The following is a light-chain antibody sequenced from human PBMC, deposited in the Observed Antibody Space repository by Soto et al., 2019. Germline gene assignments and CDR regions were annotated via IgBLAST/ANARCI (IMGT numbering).Light chain of an antibody. CDR3: SSYTTSSILYV. Sequence: QSALTQPASVSGSPGQSITISCTGTSSDVGRYNYVSWYQHHQGKAPKLIIYEVTNRASEVSNRFSASKSGNTASLTISGLQAEDEADYYCSSYTTSSILYVFGTGTKLTVL. J-gene: IGLJ1*01. CDR1: SSDVGRYNY. CDR2: EVT. V-gene: IGLV2-14*01.